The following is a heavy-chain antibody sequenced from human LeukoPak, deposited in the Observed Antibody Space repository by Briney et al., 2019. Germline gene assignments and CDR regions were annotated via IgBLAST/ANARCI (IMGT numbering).Heavy chain of an antibody. CDR1: GGSISSNTYY. Sequence: SETLSLTCTVSGGSISSNTYYWGWIRQAPGKGLEWIGSIHYSGNNYYNASLKRRVTISVDTSKNQFSLKLRSVTAADTAVYYCARISSSNWYNERGAFDVWGQGTMVTVSS. J-gene: IGHJ3*01. D-gene: IGHD6-13*01. V-gene: IGHV4-39*07. CDR2: IHYSGNN. CDR3: ARISSSNWYNERGAFDV.